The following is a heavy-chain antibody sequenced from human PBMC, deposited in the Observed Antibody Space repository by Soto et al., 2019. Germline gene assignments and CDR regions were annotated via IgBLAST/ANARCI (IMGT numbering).Heavy chain of an antibody. V-gene: IGHV3-30*18. J-gene: IGHJ6*02. CDR3: AKSRASMVRGVVLYYGMDV. Sequence: QVQLVESGGGVVQPGRSLRLSCAASGFTFSSYGMHWVRQAPGKGLEWVTVISFDGSKEYYADSVKGRFTISRGNSKNTLYLQMNSLTIEDTAVYYCAKSRASMVRGVVLYYGMDVWGHGTTVSVSS. CDR1: GFTFSSYG. D-gene: IGHD3-10*01. CDR2: ISFDGSKE.